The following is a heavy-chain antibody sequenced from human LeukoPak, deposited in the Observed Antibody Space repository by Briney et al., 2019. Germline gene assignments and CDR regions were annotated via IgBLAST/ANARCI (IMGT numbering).Heavy chain of an antibody. D-gene: IGHD3-3*01. CDR2: INPSGGST. V-gene: IGHV1-46*01. Sequence: ASVKVSCKASGDTFTSYYMHWVRQAPGQGRDWMGIINPSGGSTSYAQKFQGRVTMTRDTSTSTVYMELSSLRSEDTAVYYCARDKSSLDFWSGYYIDYWGQGTLVTVSS. CDR1: GDTFTSYY. CDR3: ARDKSSLDFWSGYYIDY. J-gene: IGHJ4*02.